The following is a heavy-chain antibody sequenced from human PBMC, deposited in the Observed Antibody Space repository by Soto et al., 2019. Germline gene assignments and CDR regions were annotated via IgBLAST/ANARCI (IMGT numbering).Heavy chain of an antibody. V-gene: IGHV3-30-3*01. CDR3: ATLMAVAVAGTGDLDH. Sequence: PGGSLRLSCASSGFTFNRYAMHLVRQAPGKGLEWVAIVSYNGNNKYYADSVKGRFTISRDNSKNTLYLQMNSLRAVDTAVYYCATLMAVAVAGTGDLDHWGQGILVTVSS. D-gene: IGHD6-19*01. CDR1: GFTFNRYA. J-gene: IGHJ4*02. CDR2: VSYNGNNK.